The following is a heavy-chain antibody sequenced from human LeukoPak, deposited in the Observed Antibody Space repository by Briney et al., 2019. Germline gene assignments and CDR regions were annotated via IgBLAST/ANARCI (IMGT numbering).Heavy chain of an antibody. V-gene: IGHV3-30*18. CDR2: ISYDGSNK. J-gene: IGHJ5*02. CDR3: AKEDRFDP. CDR1: GFTFSSYG. Sequence: PGGSLRLSCAASGFTFSSYGMHWVRQAPGKGLEWVAVISYDGSNKYYADSVKGRFTISRDNSKNTLYLQMNSLRAEDTAVYYCAKEDRFDPWGRGTLVTVSS.